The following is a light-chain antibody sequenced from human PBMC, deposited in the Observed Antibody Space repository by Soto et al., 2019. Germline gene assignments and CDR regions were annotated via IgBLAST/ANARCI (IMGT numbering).Light chain of an antibody. CDR1: NSDIGSYNL. Sequence: QSALTQPASVSGSPGQSITISCTGSNSDIGSYNLVSWYQHHPGKAPKLMISEVIKRPSGVSNRFSGSKSGNTASLTISGRQAEDEADYYCCSYAGSSIFVCVGGTKLTVL. J-gene: IGLJ2*01. V-gene: IGLV2-23*02. CDR3: CSYAGSSIFV. CDR2: EVI.